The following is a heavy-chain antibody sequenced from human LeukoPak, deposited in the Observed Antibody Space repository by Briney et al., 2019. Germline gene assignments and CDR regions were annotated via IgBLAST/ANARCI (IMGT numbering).Heavy chain of an antibody. D-gene: IGHD5-24*01. Sequence: ASVKVSCKASGYTFTSYAMNWVRQAPGQGPGWMGVISPSGASTTYAQTFQGRVTLTRDMSTSTDYLELSSLRSEDTAVYYCARDNSVRDEAWWFSPWGQGTLVTVSS. CDR2: ISPSGAST. V-gene: IGHV1-46*01. CDR3: ARDNSVRDEAWWFSP. J-gene: IGHJ5*02. CDR1: GYTFTSYA.